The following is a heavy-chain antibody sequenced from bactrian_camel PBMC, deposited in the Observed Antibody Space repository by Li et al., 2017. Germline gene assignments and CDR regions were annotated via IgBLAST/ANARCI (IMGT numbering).Heavy chain of an antibody. CDR2: ISWNGRGT. CDR1: GLRFDDYT. CDR3: AAGTGYSADDFSY. Sequence: VQLVESGGGLVQAGGSLRLSCTASGLRFDDYTMGWFRQAPGKEREWVSVISWNGRGTYYRESVEGRFTISRDNAKNTVYPQMRSLKPEDTAMYYCAAGTGYSADDFSYWGQGTQVTVS. D-gene: IGHD2*01. J-gene: IGHJ6*01. V-gene: IGHV3-1*01.